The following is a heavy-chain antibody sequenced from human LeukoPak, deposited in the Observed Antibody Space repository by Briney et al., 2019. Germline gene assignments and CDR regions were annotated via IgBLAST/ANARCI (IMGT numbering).Heavy chain of an antibody. D-gene: IGHD3-22*01. Sequence: SETLSLTCTVSGYSISSGSYWGWIRQPPGKGLEWIGSMYHSGSTYYNPSLKSRVTISVDTSKNQFSMKLSSVTAADTAVYYCARPYSYDSGGYYYMDVWGKGTTVTVSS. J-gene: IGHJ6*03. CDR3: ARPYSYDSGGYYYMDV. CDR2: MYHSGST. V-gene: IGHV4-38-2*02. CDR1: GYSISSGSY.